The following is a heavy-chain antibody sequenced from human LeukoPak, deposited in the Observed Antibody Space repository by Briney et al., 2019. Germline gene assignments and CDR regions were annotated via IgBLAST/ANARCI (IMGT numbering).Heavy chain of an antibody. V-gene: IGHV4-59*01. D-gene: IGHD3-10*01. Sequence: KPSETLSLTCTVSGGSISSYYWSWIRQPPGKGLEWIGYIYYSGSTNYNPSLKSRVTISVDTSKNQFSPKLSSVTAADTAVYYCARSGSSGKVDYWGQGTLVTVSS. CDR2: IYYSGST. J-gene: IGHJ4*02. CDR1: GGSISSYY. CDR3: ARSGSSGKVDY.